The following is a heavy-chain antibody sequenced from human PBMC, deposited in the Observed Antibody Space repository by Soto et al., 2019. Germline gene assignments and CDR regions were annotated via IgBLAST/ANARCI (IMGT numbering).Heavy chain of an antibody. D-gene: IGHD6-13*01. Sequence: GGSLRLSCVASGFTLSRYSMNWVRQAPGKGLEWVSYISRSSSTIYYADSVKGRFTISRDNAENSLYLQMNSLRAEDTAVYYCARDLAGGIPDYWGQETRVTVSS. CDR2: ISRSSSTI. V-gene: IGHV3-48*01. CDR1: GFTLSRYS. J-gene: IGHJ4*02. CDR3: ARDLAGGIPDY.